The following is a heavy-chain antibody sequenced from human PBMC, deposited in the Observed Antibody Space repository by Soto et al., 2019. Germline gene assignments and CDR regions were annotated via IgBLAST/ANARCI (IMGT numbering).Heavy chain of an antibody. CDR3: AKVTNTAMVNDAFDI. J-gene: IGHJ3*02. CDR2: ISWNSGSI. CDR1: GFTFDGYA. Sequence: PGGSLRLSCAASGFTFDGYAMHWVRQALGKGLEWVSGISWNSGSIGCADSVKGRFTISRDNAKNSLYLQMNSLRAEDTALYYCAKVTNTAMVNDAFDIWGQGTMVTVSS. V-gene: IGHV3-9*01. D-gene: IGHD5-18*01.